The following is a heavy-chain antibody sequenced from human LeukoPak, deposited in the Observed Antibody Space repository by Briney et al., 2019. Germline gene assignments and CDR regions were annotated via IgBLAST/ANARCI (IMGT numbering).Heavy chain of an antibody. CDR1: GDSISSYY. CDR2: IYYSGST. Sequence: SETLSLTCTVSGDSISSYYWSWIRQPPGKGLEWIGYIYYSGSTNYNPSLKSRVAISVDTSKTQFSLKLSSVTAADTAVYYCARSIAVAGIVSDYYYYAMDVWGQGTTVTVSS. D-gene: IGHD6-19*01. V-gene: IGHV4-59*08. J-gene: IGHJ6*02. CDR3: ARSIAVAGIVSDYYYYAMDV.